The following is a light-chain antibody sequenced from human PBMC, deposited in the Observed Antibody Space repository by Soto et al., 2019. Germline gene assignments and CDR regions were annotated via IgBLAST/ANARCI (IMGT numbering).Light chain of an antibody. V-gene: IGLV2-14*01. CDR1: SSDVGGYNY. CDR2: DVS. J-gene: IGLJ2*01. CDR3: SSSTGSSTLV. Sequence: QSVLTQPASVSGSPGQSITISCTGTSSDVGGYNYVSWYQQHPGKAPKLMIYDVSNRPSGVSTRFSGSKSGNTASLTISGRQEEDDADDYCSSSTGSSTLVFGGGTKLTVL.